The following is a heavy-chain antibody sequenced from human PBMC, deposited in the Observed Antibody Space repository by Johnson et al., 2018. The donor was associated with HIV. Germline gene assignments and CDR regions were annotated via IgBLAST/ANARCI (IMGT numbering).Heavy chain of an antibody. V-gene: IGHV3-23*04. J-gene: IGHJ3*02. D-gene: IGHD2-15*01. CDR1: GFTFSSYA. Sequence: MQLVESGGGLVKPGGSLRLSCAASGFTFSSYAMSWVRQAPGKGLEWVSVISGSGGSTYYADSVKGRFTISRANSKNTLYLQMNSLRAEDTAVYYCAKDRQRSPDIVVVVAAGRVIDIWGQGTMVTVSS. CDR2: ISGSGGST. CDR3: AKDRQRSPDIVVVVAAGRVIDI.